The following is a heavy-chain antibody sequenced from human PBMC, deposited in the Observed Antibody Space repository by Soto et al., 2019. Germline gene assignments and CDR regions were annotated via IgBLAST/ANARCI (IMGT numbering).Heavy chain of an antibody. D-gene: IGHD3-10*01. Sequence: EVQLVESGGGLVKPGGSLRLSCAASGFTFISYNMNWVRQAPGKGLEWVSSISTSSSYIYDVDSVKGRFTISRDNAKNSLYRQMNSLRAEDTAVYYCARGSMGDYYGIDVWGQGTTVTVS. CDR2: ISTSSSYI. CDR1: GFTFISYN. V-gene: IGHV3-21*01. J-gene: IGHJ6*02. CDR3: ARGSMGDYYGIDV.